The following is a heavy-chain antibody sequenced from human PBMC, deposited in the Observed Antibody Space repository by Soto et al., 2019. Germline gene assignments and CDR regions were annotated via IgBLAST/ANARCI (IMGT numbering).Heavy chain of an antibody. CDR2: IYYSGST. CDR3: ARDASYYYYGMDV. Sequence: TLSLTCTVSGGSVSSGSYYWSWIRQPPGKGLEWIGYIYYSGSTNYNPSLKSRVTISVDTSKNQFSLKLSSVTAADTAVYYCARDASYYYYGMDVWGQGTTVTVSS. J-gene: IGHJ6*02. CDR1: GGSVSSGSYY. V-gene: IGHV4-61*01.